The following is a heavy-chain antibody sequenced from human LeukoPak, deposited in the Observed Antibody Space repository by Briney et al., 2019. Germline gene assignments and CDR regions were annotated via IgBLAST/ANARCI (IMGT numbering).Heavy chain of an antibody. CDR1: GGSIITYY. J-gene: IGHJ4*02. D-gene: IGHD4-17*01. CDR3: ARAYGDLYFVY. V-gene: IGHV4-4*07. Sequence: SETLSLSCTVSGGSIITYYWSWIRQPAGRGLEWIGRIYSSGRTNYHPSLESRVTMSVDTSKNQFSLNLTSVTAADTAVYYCARAYGDLYFVYWGQGSLVTVSS. CDR2: IYSSGRT.